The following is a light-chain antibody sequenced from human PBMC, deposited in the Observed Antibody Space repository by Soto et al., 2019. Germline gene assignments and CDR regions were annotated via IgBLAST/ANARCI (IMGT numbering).Light chain of an antibody. J-gene: IGLJ1*01. CDR1: SSDVGAYNY. V-gene: IGLV2-14*03. Sequence: QSVLTQPASVSGSPGQSITISCTGSSSDVGAYNYVSWYQHHPDKAPKLVIYDVTNRPSGVSNRFSGSKSGNTASLTISGLQAEDEADYYCNSYTSSTMPYVFGTGTKVTVL. CDR3: NSYTSSTMPYV. CDR2: DVT.